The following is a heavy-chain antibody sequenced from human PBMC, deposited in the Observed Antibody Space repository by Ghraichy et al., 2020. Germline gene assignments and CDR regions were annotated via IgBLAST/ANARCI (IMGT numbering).Heavy chain of an antibody. CDR2: INHSGST. Sequence: SETLSLTCAVYGGSFSGYYWSWIRQPPGKGLEWIGEINHSGSTNYNPSLKSRVTISVDTSKNQFSLKLSSVTAADTAVYYCARGPQPRLLWFRELSAFDYWGQGTLVTVSS. CDR3: ARGPQPRLLWFRELSAFDY. V-gene: IGHV4-34*01. D-gene: IGHD3-10*01. J-gene: IGHJ4*02. CDR1: GGSFSGYY.